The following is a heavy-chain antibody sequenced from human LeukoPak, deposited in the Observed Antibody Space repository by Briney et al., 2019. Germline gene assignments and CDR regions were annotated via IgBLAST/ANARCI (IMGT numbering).Heavy chain of an antibody. CDR2: IYSDGST. J-gene: IGHJ4*02. D-gene: IGHD3-16*01. CDR1: GFTVSSNY. Sequence: PGGSLRLSCAASGFTVSSNYMSWVRQAPGKGLEWVSIIYSDGSTYYADSVKGRFTISRDNSKNTLYLQMNSLRAEDTAVYYCARDLTSYDYVWDYWGQGTLVTVSS. CDR3: ARDLTSYDYVWDY. V-gene: IGHV3-66*01.